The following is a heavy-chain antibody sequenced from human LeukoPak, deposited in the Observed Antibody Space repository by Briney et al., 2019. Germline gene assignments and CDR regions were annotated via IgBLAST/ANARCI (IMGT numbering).Heavy chain of an antibody. CDR2: INPTSGGT. CDR3: ARDSSNQDYYYYGMDV. J-gene: IGHJ6*02. Sequence: GASVKVSCKASGYTFTGYYMHWVRQVPGQGPEWMGWINPTSGGTKYAQKFQGRVTMTRDTPISTAYMELRSLRSDDTAVYYCARDSSNQDYYYYGMDVWGQGTTVTVSS. CDR1: GYTFTGYY. V-gene: IGHV1-2*02. D-gene: IGHD6-13*01.